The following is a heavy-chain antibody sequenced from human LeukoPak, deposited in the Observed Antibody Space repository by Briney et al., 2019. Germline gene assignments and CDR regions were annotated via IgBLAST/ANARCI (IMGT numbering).Heavy chain of an antibody. V-gene: IGHV4-31*02. CDR2: IYYSGST. Sequence: LRLSCAASGFTFSDYYMSWIRQHPGKGLEWIGYIYYSGSTYYNPSLKSRVTISVDTSKNQFSLKLSSVTAADTAVYYCARTSGSYYYWGQGTLVTVSS. J-gene: IGHJ4*02. D-gene: IGHD1-26*01. CDR1: GFTFSDYY. CDR3: ARTSGSYYY.